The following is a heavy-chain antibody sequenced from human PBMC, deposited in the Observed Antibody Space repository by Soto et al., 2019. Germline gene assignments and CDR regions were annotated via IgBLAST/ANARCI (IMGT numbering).Heavy chain of an antibody. CDR1: GYTFTSYG. J-gene: IGHJ5*02. D-gene: IGHD2-2*02. Sequence: ASVKVSCKASGYTFTSYGISWVRQAPGQGLEWMGWISAYNGNTNYAQKLQGRVTMTTDTSTSTAYMELRSLRSDDTAVYSCARDPRGVVVVPAAIIWFDPWGQGTLVTVSS. CDR3: ARDPRGVVVVPAAIIWFDP. V-gene: IGHV1-18*01. CDR2: ISAYNGNT.